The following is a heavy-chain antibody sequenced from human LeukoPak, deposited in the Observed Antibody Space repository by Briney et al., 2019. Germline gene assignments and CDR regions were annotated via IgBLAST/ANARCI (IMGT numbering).Heavy chain of an antibody. J-gene: IGHJ4*03. CDR3: ARGATISETGYFDF. Sequence: PSETLSLTCAVYGGSFSRYYWSWTRQSPGKGLEWIAEIDHRGDTNYNPSVKSRVTISVDTSKNQFSLKVRSLSAADTAVYYCARGATISETGYFDFWGQGTLVTVSS. CDR1: GGSFSRYY. V-gene: IGHV4-34*01. CDR2: IDHRGDT. D-gene: IGHD5-24*01.